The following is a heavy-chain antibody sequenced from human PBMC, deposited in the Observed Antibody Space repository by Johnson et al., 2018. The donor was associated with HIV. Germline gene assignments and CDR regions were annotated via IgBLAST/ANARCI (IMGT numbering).Heavy chain of an antibody. CDR3: ARERNMIVVDDDAFDI. CDR1: GFTFSSWP. V-gene: IGHV3-64*01. D-gene: IGHD3-22*01. J-gene: IGHJ3*02. Sequence: MLLVESGGALVQPGGSLRLSCAASGFTFSSWPMHWVRQAPGKGLEYVSRITGSGDTYYVNSVKGRFTISRDNSKSTLYLQMDSLRAEDTAVYYCARERNMIVVDDDAFDIWGQGTMVTVSS. CDR2: ITGSGDT.